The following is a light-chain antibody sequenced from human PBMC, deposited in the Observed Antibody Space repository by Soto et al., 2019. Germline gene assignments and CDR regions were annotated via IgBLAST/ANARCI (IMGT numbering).Light chain of an antibody. J-gene: IGKJ5*01. Sequence: DIQMTQSPSSLSASVGDRVTITCRASQSISSYLNWYQQKPGKAPKLLIYAASSLQSGVPSRFSGSGSGTDFTLTISSLQPEDFATYYCQQYGTSEIIFGQGTRLEIK. CDR1: QSISSY. CDR3: QQYGTSEII. V-gene: IGKV1-39*01. CDR2: AAS.